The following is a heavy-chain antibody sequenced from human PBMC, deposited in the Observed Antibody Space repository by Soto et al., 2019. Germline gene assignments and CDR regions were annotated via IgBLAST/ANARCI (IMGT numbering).Heavy chain of an antibody. J-gene: IGHJ4*02. CDR2: IYWNDDK. D-gene: IGHD3-3*01. Sequence: QITLKESGPTLVKPTQTLTLTCTFSGFSLSTSGVGVGWIRQPPGKALEWLALIYWNDDKRYSPSLKSRLTITKDTSKNQVVHTMSILDPVDTATYYCAHSERDFWNGYYLNWGQGTLVTVSS. CDR3: AHSERDFWNGYYLN. V-gene: IGHV2-5*01. CDR1: GFSLSTSGVG.